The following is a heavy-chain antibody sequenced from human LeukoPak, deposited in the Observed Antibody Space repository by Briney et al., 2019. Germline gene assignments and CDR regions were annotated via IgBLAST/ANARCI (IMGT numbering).Heavy chain of an antibody. D-gene: IGHD5-24*01. Sequence: SETLSLTCTVSGGSISSSSYYWGWIRQPPGKGLEWIGSIYYSGSTYYNPSLKSRVTISVDTSKNQFSLKLSSVTAADTAVYYCARQGDGYNYPPGWYFDLWGRGTLVTVSS. CDR2: IYYSGST. J-gene: IGHJ2*01. CDR1: GGSISSSSYY. CDR3: ARQGDGYNYPPGWYFDL. V-gene: IGHV4-39*01.